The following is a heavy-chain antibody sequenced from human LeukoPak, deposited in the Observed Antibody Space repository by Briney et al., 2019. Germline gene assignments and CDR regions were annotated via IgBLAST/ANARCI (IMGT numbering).Heavy chain of an antibody. Sequence: SETLSLTCAVYGGSFSGYYWSWIRQPPGKGLEWIGEINHSGSTNYNPSLKSRVTISVDTSKNQFSLKLSSVTAADTAVYYCARWGYGGNSGRDWGQGTLVTVSS. D-gene: IGHD4-23*01. CDR2: INHSGST. CDR1: GGSFSGYY. CDR3: ARWGYGGNSGRD. J-gene: IGHJ4*02. V-gene: IGHV4-34*01.